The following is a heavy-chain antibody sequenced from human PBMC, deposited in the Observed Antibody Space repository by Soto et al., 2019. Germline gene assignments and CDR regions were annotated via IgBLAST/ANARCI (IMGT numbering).Heavy chain of an antibody. CDR3: ARAAPYGGEAFDI. D-gene: IGHD3-16*01. Sequence: SLTCTVSGGSISSYYWSWIRQPPGKGLEWIGYIYYSGSTNYNPSLKSRVTISVDTSKNQFSLKLSSVTAADTAVYYCARAAPYGGEAFDIWGQGTMVTVSS. V-gene: IGHV4-59*01. J-gene: IGHJ3*02. CDR2: IYYSGST. CDR1: GGSISSYY.